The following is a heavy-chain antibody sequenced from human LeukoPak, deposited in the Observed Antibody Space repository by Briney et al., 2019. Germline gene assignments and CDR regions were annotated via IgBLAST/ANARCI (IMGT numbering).Heavy chain of an antibody. D-gene: IGHD6-19*01. CDR2: IYYSGST. CDR3: ASLEYSSGSTDY. J-gene: IGHJ4*02. CDR1: GGSISSSSYS. Sequence: SETLSLTCTVSGGSISSSSYSWGWIRQPPRKGLEWIGSIYYSGSTYYNPSLKSRVTISVDTSKNQFSLKLSSVTAADTAVYYCASLEYSSGSTDYWGQGTLVTVSS. V-gene: IGHV4-39*01.